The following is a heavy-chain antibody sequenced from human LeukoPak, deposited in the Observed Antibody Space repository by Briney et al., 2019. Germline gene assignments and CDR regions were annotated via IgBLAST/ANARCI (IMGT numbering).Heavy chain of an antibody. CDR3: AKDADFWSGYLESDY. J-gene: IGHJ4*02. D-gene: IGHD3-3*01. CDR2: ISYDGSNK. Sequence: GGSLRLSCAASGFTFSSYAMHWVRQAPGKGLEWVAVISYDGSNKYYADSVKGRFTISRDNSKNTLYLQMNSLRAEDTAVYYCAKDADFWSGYLESDYWGQGTLVTVSS. V-gene: IGHV3-30-3*01. CDR1: GFTFSSYA.